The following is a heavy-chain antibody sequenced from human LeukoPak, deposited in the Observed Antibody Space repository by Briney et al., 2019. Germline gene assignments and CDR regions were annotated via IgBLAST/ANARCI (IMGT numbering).Heavy chain of an antibody. J-gene: IGHJ4*02. CDR1: GFTFSRYW. CDR2: ITGSGTTI. Sequence: GGSLRLSCAASGFTFSRYWMSWVRQAPGKGLEWVSYITGSGTTIYYADSVKGRFTISRDNAKNSLYLQMNSLRAEDTAVYYCARDRSTVTTWLDYWGQGTLVTVSS. V-gene: IGHV3-48*03. CDR3: ARDRSTVTTWLDY. D-gene: IGHD4-17*01.